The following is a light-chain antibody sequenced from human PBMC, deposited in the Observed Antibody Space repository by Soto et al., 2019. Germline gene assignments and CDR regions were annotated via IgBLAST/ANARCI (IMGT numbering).Light chain of an antibody. J-gene: IGLJ3*02. V-gene: IGLV2-14*01. Sequence: QSVLTQPASVSGSPGQSVTISCTATTSDIGHYNYVSWYQQHPGKAPKLVIYEVSKRPLGVSSRYSGSKSGNTASLTISGLQDEDEADYYCSSYRSTITVFGGGTKLTVL. CDR2: EVS. CDR1: TSDIGHYNY. CDR3: SSYRSTITV.